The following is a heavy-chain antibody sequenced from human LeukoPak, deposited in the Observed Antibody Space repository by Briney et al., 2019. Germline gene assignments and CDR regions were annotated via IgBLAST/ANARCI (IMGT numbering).Heavy chain of an antibody. D-gene: IGHD3-10*01. Sequence: GGSPRLSCAASGFIVSSNYMSWVRQAPGKGLEWVSIMHSAGSTYYADPVRGRFTISRDSSKNTVSLQMNSLRVEDTAVYYCASGGTGARKYYSDPFHYWGQGTLVTVSS. CDR2: MHSAGST. V-gene: IGHV3-53*01. J-gene: IGHJ4*02. CDR1: GFIVSSNY. CDR3: ASGGTGARKYYSDPFHY.